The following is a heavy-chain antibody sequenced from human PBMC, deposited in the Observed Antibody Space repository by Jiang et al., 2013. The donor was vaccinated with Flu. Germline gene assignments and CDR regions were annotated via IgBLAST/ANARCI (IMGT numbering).Heavy chain of an antibody. V-gene: IGHV1-69*04. CDR1: GGTFSNYA. Sequence: SGAEVKKPGSSVTVSCQASGGTFSNYAITWVRQAPGQGLEWMGRIMPIVGTTDYTQKFQGRVTITADKSTSTVYMEMSRLRSEDTAMYYCAREGRDVAVARRFDPWGQGTLVTVSS. CDR3: AREGRDVAVARRFDP. D-gene: IGHD2-15*01. J-gene: IGHJ5*02. CDR2: IMPIVGTT.